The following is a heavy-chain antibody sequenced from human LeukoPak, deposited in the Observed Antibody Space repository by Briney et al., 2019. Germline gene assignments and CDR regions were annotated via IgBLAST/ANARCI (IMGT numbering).Heavy chain of an antibody. V-gene: IGHV3-48*03. CDR1: GFPFSVYE. D-gene: IGHD6-19*01. CDR2: IASSGTTR. J-gene: IGHJ4*02. Sequence: GGSLRLSCVVSGFPFSVYEMNWVRQAPGKGLEWVSNIASSGTTRYYADSVKGRFSISRDNAENSLYLQMNSLRAEDTGIYYCALLAVASDFDYWGQGALVTVSS. CDR3: ALLAVASDFDY.